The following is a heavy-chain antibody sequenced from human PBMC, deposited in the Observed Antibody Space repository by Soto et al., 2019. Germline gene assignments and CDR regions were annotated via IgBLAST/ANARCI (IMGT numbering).Heavy chain of an antibody. V-gene: IGHV4-59*08. D-gene: IGHD2-21*01. J-gene: IGHJ4*02. Sequence: QVQLQESGPGLVKPSETLSLTCTVSGGSSSSYYWSWIRQHPGKRLEWIGYIYYSGSTNYNPSLNIRVTISVDPSKNHLSMKLGSVTAADTAVYYCARRYCGNLDYWGQGTLVTVSS. CDR1: GGSSSSYY. CDR3: ARRYCGNLDY. CDR2: IYYSGST.